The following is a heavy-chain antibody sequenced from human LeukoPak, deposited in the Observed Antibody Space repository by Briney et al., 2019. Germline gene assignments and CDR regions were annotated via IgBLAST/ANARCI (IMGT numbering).Heavy chain of an antibody. CDR3: ARDKAAASTGWFDP. J-gene: IGHJ5*02. CDR2: IYHSGST. CDR1: GGSISSGDYY. D-gene: IGHD6-13*01. V-gene: IGHV4-39*07. Sequence: PSETLSLTCTVSGGSISSGDYYWSWIRQPPGKGLEWIGEIYHSGSTNYNPSLKSRVTISVDKSKNQFSLKLSSVTAADTAVYYCARDKAAASTGWFDPWGQGTLVTVSS.